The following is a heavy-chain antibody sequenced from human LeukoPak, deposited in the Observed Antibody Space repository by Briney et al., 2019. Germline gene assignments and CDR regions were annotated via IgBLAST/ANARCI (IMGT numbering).Heavy chain of an antibody. CDR2: VVNSGSNT. D-gene: IGHD2-21*02. CDR1: GFTFSTYA. CDR3: AAAMTEYWYLDL. J-gene: IGHJ2*01. Sequence: PGGSLRLSCAASGFTFSTYAMSWVRQAPGKGLEWVSGVVNSGSNTYYVDSVKGRFTISRDNSENMLWLQMNSLRAEDTAVYYCAAAMTEYWYLDLWGRGTLVTVSS. V-gene: IGHV3-23*05.